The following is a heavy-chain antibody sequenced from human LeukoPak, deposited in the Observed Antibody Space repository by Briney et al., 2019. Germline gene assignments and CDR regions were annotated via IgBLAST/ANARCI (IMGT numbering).Heavy chain of an antibody. J-gene: IGHJ4*02. V-gene: IGHV4-30-4*07. D-gene: IGHD3-10*01. Sequence: SETLSLTCAVSDGSISSGAYSWSWIRQPPGKGLEWIGYIYYSGSTYYNPSLKSRLTISVDTSKNQFSLKLSSVTAADTAVYYCAREDGSGSYDYWGQGTLVTVSS. CDR1: DGSISSGAYS. CDR3: AREDGSGSYDY. CDR2: IYYSGST.